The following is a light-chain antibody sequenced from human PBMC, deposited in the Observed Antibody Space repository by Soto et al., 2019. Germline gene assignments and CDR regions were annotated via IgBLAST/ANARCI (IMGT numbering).Light chain of an antibody. V-gene: IGKV3-15*01. Sequence: EIVLTQSPATLSVSPGDRATLSCRASQRVSSDLAWFQQKPGQAPRLLIYGASTRATGIPARFSGSGSGTEFTLTISSLQSEDFPIYFCQQYNNWPLTFGGGAKVEIK. CDR2: GAS. CDR1: QRVSSD. CDR3: QQYNNWPLT. J-gene: IGKJ4*01.